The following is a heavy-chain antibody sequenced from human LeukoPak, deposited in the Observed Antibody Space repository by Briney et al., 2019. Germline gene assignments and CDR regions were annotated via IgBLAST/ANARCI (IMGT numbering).Heavy chain of an antibody. Sequence: SVKVSCKASGGTFSSYAISWVRQAPGQGLEWMGGIIPIFGTANYAQKFQGRVTITADESTSTAYMELSSLRSEDTAVYYCARDGGIVVEPATKFYYYYGMDVWGQGTTVTVSS. V-gene: IGHV1-69*13. CDR2: IIPIFGTA. J-gene: IGHJ6*02. CDR1: GGTFSSYA. D-gene: IGHD2-2*01. CDR3: ARDGGIVVEPATKFYYYYGMDV.